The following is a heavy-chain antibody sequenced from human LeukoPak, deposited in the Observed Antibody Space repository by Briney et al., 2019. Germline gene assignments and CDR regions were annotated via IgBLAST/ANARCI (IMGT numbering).Heavy chain of an antibody. V-gene: IGHV4-39*01. CDR3: ARYLMIPRCSGGSCYSRYFDY. D-gene: IGHD2-15*01. CDR2: IYYSGST. Sequence: PSETLSLTCTVSGGSISGSSHYWAWIRQPPGKGLEWIGSIYYSGSTSYNPSLKSRVTISVDTSKNQFSLKLSSVTAADTAVYYCARYLMIPRCSGGSCYSRYFDYWGQGTLVTVSS. CDR1: GGSISGSSHY. J-gene: IGHJ4*02.